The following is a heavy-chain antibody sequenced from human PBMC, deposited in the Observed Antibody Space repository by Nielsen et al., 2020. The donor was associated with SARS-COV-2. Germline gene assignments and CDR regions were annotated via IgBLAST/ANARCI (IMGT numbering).Heavy chain of an antibody. V-gene: IGHV1-18*04. D-gene: IGHD2-2*01. Sequence: ASVKVSCKASGYTFTSYGISWVRQAPGQGLEWMGWISAYNGNTNYAQKLQGRVTMTTDTSTSTAYMELRSLRSDDTAVYYCAREREYCSSTSCSYYFDYWGQGTLVTVSS. CDR1: GYTFTSYG. J-gene: IGHJ4*02. CDR2: ISAYNGNT. CDR3: AREREYCSSTSCSYYFDY.